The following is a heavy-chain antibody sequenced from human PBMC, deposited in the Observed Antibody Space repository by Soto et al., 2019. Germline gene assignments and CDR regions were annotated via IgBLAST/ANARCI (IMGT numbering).Heavy chain of an antibody. CDR3: AREYSLEYYGMDV. CDR2: ISSSSSYT. J-gene: IGHJ6*01. V-gene: IGHV3-11*06. CDR1: GFTFSDYY. D-gene: IGHD2-21*01. Sequence: PGGSLRLSCAASGFTFSDYYMSWIRQAPGKGLEWVSYISSSSSYTNYADSVKGRFTFSRDNAKNSLYLQMNSLRAEDTAVYYCAREYSLEYYGMDVWGQGTTVTVSS.